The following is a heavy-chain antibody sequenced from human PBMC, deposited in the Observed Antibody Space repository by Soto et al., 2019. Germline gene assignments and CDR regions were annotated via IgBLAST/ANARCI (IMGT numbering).Heavy chain of an antibody. D-gene: IGHD6-19*01. J-gene: IGHJ4*02. V-gene: IGHV3-21*01. CDR2: ISSSSSYI. CDR3: ARGHIAVGGTIDY. Sequence: EVQLVESGGGLVKPGGSLRLSCAASGFTFSSYSMNWVRQAPGKGLEWVSSISSSSSYIYYADSVKGRFTITRDNAKNSLYLQMNSLRAEDTAVYYCARGHIAVGGTIDYWGQGTLVTVSS. CDR1: GFTFSSYS.